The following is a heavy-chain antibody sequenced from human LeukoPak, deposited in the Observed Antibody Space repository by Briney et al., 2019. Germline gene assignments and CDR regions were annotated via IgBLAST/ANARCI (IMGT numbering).Heavy chain of an antibody. CDR1: GGTFSSYA. CDR2: IIPIFGTA. V-gene: IGHV1-69*13. J-gene: IGHJ4*02. Sequence: ASVKVSCKASGGTFSSYAISWVRQAPGQGLEWMGGIIPIFGTANYAQKFQGRVTITADESTSTAYMELSSLRSEDTAVYYCATDLGGGGYYDSSAWGQGTLVTVSS. CDR3: ATDLGGGGYYDSSA. D-gene: IGHD3-22*01.